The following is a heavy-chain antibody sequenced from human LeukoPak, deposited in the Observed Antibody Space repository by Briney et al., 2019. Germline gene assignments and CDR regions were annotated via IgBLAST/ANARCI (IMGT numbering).Heavy chain of an antibody. CDR2: ISSSSSYI. Sequence: GGSLRLSCAASGFTFSSYSMNWVRQAPGKGLEWVSSISSSSSYIYYADSVKGRFTISRDNAKNSLYLQMNSLRAEDTAVYYCASLQAVAGPYDAFDIWGQGTMVTVSS. CDR1: GFTFSSYS. J-gene: IGHJ3*02. CDR3: ASLQAVAGPYDAFDI. V-gene: IGHV3-21*01. D-gene: IGHD6-19*01.